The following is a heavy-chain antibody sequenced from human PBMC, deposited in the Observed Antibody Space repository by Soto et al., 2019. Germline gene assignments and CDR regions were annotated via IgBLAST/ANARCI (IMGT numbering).Heavy chain of an antibody. CDR1: GFTFTDYW. V-gene: IGHV3-74*01. Sequence: EVQLAESGGGLVQPGGSLRLSCATSGFTFTDYWMHWVRQAPGKGLVWVSRINGNGRATDYADSVKGRFIISRDNAKNTLHLQMNSLRAEDTAIYYCASAPYQVYREMDVWGQGTTVIVSS. CDR2: INGNGRAT. D-gene: IGHD1-20*01. J-gene: IGHJ6*02. CDR3: ASAPYQVYREMDV.